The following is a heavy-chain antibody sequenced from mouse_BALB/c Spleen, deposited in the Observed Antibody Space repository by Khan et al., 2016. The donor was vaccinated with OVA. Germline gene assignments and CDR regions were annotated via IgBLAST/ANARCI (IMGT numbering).Heavy chain of an antibody. V-gene: IGHV1-18*01. CDR3: SRGGYGGLAY. Sequence: EVQLQQSGPELVKPGASVKISCKASGYSFTDYTMNWVKQSHGKNLEWIGLINPYNVGTTYNQKFKGKATLTVDKSSSTAHMELLSLTADDSAVYYCSRGGYGGLAYWGQGTLVTVSA. CDR2: INPYNVGT. J-gene: IGHJ3*01. CDR1: GYSFTDYT. D-gene: IGHD1-1*01.